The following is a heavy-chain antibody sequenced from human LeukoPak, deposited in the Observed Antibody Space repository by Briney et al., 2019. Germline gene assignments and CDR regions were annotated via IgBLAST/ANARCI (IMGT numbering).Heavy chain of an antibody. D-gene: IGHD1-26*01. CDR2: INPNSGGT. Sequence: GASVKVSCKASGYTFTGYYMHWVRQAPGQGLEWMGWINPNSGGTNYAQKFQGRVTMTRDTSISTAYMELSRLRSDDTAVYYCARAVVGATSSFDYWGRGTLVTVSS. CDR1: GYTFTGYY. J-gene: IGHJ4*02. CDR3: ARAVVGATSSFDY. V-gene: IGHV1-2*02.